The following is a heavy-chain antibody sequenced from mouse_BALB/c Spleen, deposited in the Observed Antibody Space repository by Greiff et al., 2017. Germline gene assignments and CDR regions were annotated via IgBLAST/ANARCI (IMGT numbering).Heavy chain of an antibody. J-gene: IGHJ4*01. D-gene: IGHD1-1*01. CDR2: ILPGSGST. V-gene: IGHV1-9*01. CDR3: ARGKITTVIDAMDY. CDR1: GYTFSSYW. Sequence: QVQLQQSGAELMKPGASVKISCKATGYTFSSYWIEWVKQRPGHGLEWIGEILPGSGSTNYNEKFKGKVTFTADTSSNTAYMQLSSLTSEDSAVYYCARGKITTVIDAMDYWGQGTSVTVSS.